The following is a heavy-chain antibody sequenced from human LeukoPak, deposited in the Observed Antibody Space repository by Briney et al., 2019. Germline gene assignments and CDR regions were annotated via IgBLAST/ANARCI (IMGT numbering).Heavy chain of an antibody. Sequence: KPSETLSLTCTVSGXSISSTSYYWGWIRQPPGKGPEWIGTINYSGSTYYNPSLKSRVTISVDTSKNQISLKLSSVTAADTAVYYYARGGSGYDSFYYYGMDVWGQGTTVTVSS. V-gene: IGHV4-39*07. CDR3: ARGGSGYDSFYYYGMDV. D-gene: IGHD5-12*01. J-gene: IGHJ6*02. CDR1: GXSISSTSYY. CDR2: INYSGST.